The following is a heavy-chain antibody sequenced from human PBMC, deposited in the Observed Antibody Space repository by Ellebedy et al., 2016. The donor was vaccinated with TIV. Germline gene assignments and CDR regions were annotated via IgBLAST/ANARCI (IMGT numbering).Heavy chain of an antibody. V-gene: IGHV3-48*04. D-gene: IGHD5-12*01. CDR2: ISSSSSTI. Sequence: GGSLRLXXAASGFTFSSYSMNWVRQAPGKGLEWVSYISSSSSTIYYADSVKGRFTISRDNAKNSLYLQMNSLRAEDTAVYYCVYSGYDFRYYYYGMDVWGQGTTVTVSS. J-gene: IGHJ6*02. CDR1: GFTFSSYS. CDR3: VYSGYDFRYYYYGMDV.